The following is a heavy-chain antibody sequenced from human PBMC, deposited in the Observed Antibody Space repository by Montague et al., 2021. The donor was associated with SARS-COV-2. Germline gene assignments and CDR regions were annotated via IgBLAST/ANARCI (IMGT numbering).Heavy chain of an antibody. CDR3: ARRNPLFAGPYFDS. Sequence: PALVKPTQTLTLTCTFSGFSLSTSGVGVGWIRQPPGKALEWLALIYWDDDKRYSPSLKRRLTITKDTSKNQVVLTMTNMDPVDTATYYCARRNPLFAGPYFDSRGQGTLVTVSS. CDR2: IYWDDDK. D-gene: IGHD3-10*02. V-gene: IGHV2-5*02. J-gene: IGHJ4*02. CDR1: GFSLSTSGVG.